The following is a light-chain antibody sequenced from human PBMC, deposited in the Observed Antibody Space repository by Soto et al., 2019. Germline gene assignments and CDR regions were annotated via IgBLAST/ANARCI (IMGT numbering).Light chain of an antibody. V-gene: IGKV1-9*01. Sequence: ILMTQSPASLSASPGDRVTITCRASQGISSYLAWYQQKPGKAPKLLIYAASTLQSGVPSRFSGSGSGTEFTLTISSLQPEDFATYYCQQLYSYPPITFGQRTRLEIK. J-gene: IGKJ5*01. CDR2: AAS. CDR1: QGISSY. CDR3: QQLYSYPPIT.